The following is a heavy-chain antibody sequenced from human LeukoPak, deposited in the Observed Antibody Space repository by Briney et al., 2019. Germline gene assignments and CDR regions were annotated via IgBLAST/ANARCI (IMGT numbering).Heavy chain of an antibody. V-gene: IGHV4-59*01. J-gene: IGHJ4*02. D-gene: IGHD3-16*01. Sequence: MPSETLSLTCTVSGGSISSYYWSWFRQPPGKGLEWIGYIYYSGSTNYNPSLKSRVTISVDTSKNQFSLKLSSVTAADTAVHYCARASSGGVTDYWGQGTLVTVSS. CDR2: IYYSGST. CDR3: ARASSGGVTDY. CDR1: GGSISSYY.